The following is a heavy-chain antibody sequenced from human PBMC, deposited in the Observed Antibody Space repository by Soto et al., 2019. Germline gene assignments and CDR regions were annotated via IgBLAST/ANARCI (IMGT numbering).Heavy chain of an antibody. CDR3: ARPSPLXGSXRVDYYGMDV. D-gene: IGHD3-10*01. V-gene: IGHV1-69*01. CDR2: IIPIFGTA. J-gene: IGHJ6*02. CDR1: GGTFSSYA. Sequence: QVQLVQSGAEVKKPGSSVKVSCKASGGTFSSYAISWVRQAPGQGLEWMGGIIPIFGTANYAQKFQGRVTITADESTSTAYMELSSXRSEDTAVYYCARPSPLXGSXRVDYYGMDVWGQGTTVTVSS.